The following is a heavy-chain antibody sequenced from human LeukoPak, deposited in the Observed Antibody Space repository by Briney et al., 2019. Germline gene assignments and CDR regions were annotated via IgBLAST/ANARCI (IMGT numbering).Heavy chain of an antibody. V-gene: IGHV3-66*01. CDR2: IHSGGST. CDR1: GFTVSSNY. J-gene: IGHJ5*02. Sequence: GGSLRLSCAASGFTVSSNYMSWVRQAPGKGLEWVSVIHSGGSTYYADSVKGRFTISRDNSKNTLYLQMNSLRAEDTAVYYCARDNGLNWFDPWGQGTLVTVSS. D-gene: IGHD2-8*01. CDR3: ARDNGLNWFDP.